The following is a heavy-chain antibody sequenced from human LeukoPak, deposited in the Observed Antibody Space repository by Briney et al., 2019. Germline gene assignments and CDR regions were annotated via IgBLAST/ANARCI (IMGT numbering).Heavy chain of an antibody. J-gene: IGHJ4*02. CDR2: ISWDGGST. V-gene: IGHV3-43*01. CDR3: AKNMGATYYYGSGSSGGFDY. CDR1: GFTFDDYT. D-gene: IGHD3-10*01. Sequence: PGGSLRLSCAASGFTFDDYTMHWVRQAPGKGLEWVSLISWDGGSTYYADSVKGRFTISRDNSKNSLYLQMNSLRTEDTALYYCAKNMGATYYYGSGSSGGFDYWGQGTLVTVSS.